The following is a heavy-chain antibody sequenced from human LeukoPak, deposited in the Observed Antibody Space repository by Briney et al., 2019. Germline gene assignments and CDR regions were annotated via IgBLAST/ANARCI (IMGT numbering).Heavy chain of an antibody. Sequence: PSETLSLTCAVYGGSFSGYYWSWIRQPPGKGLEWIGEINHSGSTNYNPSLKSRVTISVDTSKNQLSLKLSSVTAADTAVYYCARSRATLDYWGQGTLVTVSS. CDR2: INHSGST. CDR1: GGSFSGYY. V-gene: IGHV4-34*01. CDR3: ARSRATLDY. J-gene: IGHJ4*02. D-gene: IGHD1-26*01.